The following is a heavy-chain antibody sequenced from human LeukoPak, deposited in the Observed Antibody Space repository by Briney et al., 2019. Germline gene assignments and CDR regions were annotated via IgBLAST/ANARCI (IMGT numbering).Heavy chain of an antibody. D-gene: IGHD6-13*01. CDR2: ISSSSSYI. CDR3: AKDHPLVPYFDY. Sequence: PGGSLRLSCAASGFTFSSYSMNWVRQAPGKGLEWVSSISSSSSYIYYADSVKGRFTISRDNAKNSLYLQLNSLRAEDTAVYYCAKDHPLVPYFDYWGQGTLVTVSS. V-gene: IGHV3-21*01. CDR1: GFTFSSYS. J-gene: IGHJ4*02.